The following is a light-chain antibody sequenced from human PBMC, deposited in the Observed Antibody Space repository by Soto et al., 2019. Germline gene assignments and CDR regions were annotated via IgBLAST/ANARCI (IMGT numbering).Light chain of an antibody. Sequence: EIVLTQSPATLSLSPGERATLSCRASQSVTSSYLAWYQQKPGQAPRRLIYGASSRATGIPDRFSGSGSGTDFTHTTRSLEPEDFAVSYCQQYGSSPPPFGQGTKVEIK. V-gene: IGKV3-20*01. CDR3: QQYGSSPPP. CDR2: GAS. CDR1: QSVTSSY. J-gene: IGKJ1*01.